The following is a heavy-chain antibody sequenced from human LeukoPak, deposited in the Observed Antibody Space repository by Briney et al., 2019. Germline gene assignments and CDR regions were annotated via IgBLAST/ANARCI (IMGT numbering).Heavy chain of an antibody. CDR3: ARATDYYYGMDV. V-gene: IGHV3-30*14. CDR2: ISYDGSNK. J-gene: IGHJ6*02. CDR1: GFTFSSYA. D-gene: IGHD4-17*01. Sequence: PGGSLRLSCAASGFTFSSYAMHWVRQAPGKGLEWVAVISYDGSNKYYADSVKGRFTISRENAKNSLYLQMNSLRAEDTAVYYCARATDYYYGMDVWGQGTTVTVSS.